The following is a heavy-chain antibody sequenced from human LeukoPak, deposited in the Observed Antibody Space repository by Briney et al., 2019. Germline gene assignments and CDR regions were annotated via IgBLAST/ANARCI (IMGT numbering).Heavy chain of an antibody. J-gene: IGHJ4*02. CDR3: ARDYYYGSGDY. D-gene: IGHD3-10*01. Sequence: ASVKVSCKASGYTFTGYYMHWVRQAPGQELEWMGWINPNSGGTNYAQKFQGWVTMTRDTSISTAYMEPSRLRSDDTAVYYCARDYYYGSGDYWGQGTLVTVSS. V-gene: IGHV1-2*04. CDR2: INPNSGGT. CDR1: GYTFTGYY.